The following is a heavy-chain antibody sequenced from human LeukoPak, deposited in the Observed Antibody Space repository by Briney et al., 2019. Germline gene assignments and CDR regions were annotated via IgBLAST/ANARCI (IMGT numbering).Heavy chain of an antibody. D-gene: IGHD5-12*01. J-gene: IGHJ4*02. CDR1: GGSISSYY. Sequence: PSETLSLTCTVSGGSISSYYWSWIRQPPGKGLEWIGYIYYSGSTNYNPSLKSRVTISVDTSKNQFSLKLSSVTAADTAVYYCARDSDSGDLFDYWGQGTLVTVSS. CDR3: ARDSDSGDLFDY. CDR2: IYYSGST. V-gene: IGHV4-59*01.